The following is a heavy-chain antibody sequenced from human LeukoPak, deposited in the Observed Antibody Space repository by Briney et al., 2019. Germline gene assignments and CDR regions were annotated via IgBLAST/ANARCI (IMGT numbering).Heavy chain of an antibody. D-gene: IGHD2-2*02. CDR2: IYPGDSDT. J-gene: IGHJ4*02. Sequence: GESLKISCKASGYSFTSYWIGWVRQMPGKGLEWMGIIYPGDSDTRYRPSFQGQVTISADKSMNTAYLQWSSLKASDTAMYYCALYFDTYYLDYWGQGTLVTVSS. CDR1: GYSFTSYW. CDR3: ALYFDTYYLDY. V-gene: IGHV5-51*01.